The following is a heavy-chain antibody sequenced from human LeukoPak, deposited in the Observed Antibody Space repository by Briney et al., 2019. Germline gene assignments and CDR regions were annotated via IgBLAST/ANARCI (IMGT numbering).Heavy chain of an antibody. Sequence: PSETLSLTCTVSGGSISSGDYYWSWIRQPPGKGLEWIGYIYYSGTTYYNPSLKSRLTISIDTSKNHFSLKLSSVTAADTAVYYCAREDVRGIPGTPARWFDPWGQGTLVTVSS. J-gene: IGHJ5*02. D-gene: IGHD2-21*01. CDR3: AREDVRGIPGTPARWFDP. V-gene: IGHV4-30-4*08. CDR1: GGSISSGDYY. CDR2: IYYSGTT.